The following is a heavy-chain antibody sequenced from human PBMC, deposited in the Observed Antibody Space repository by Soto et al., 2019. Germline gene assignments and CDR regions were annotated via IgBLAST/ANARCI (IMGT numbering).Heavy chain of an antibody. Sequence: SETLSLTCAVYGASFSDYYWNWIRKSPGKGLEWIGQINHRGTSNYNPSLKSRVTISIDTSQNQFSLRLSSLTAADTAVYYCVRGGLRGLYCFDYWGQGTPVTIS. D-gene: IGHD3-10*01. V-gene: IGHV4-34*01. CDR1: GASFSDYY. CDR2: INHRGTS. CDR3: VRGGLRGLYCFDY. J-gene: IGHJ4*02.